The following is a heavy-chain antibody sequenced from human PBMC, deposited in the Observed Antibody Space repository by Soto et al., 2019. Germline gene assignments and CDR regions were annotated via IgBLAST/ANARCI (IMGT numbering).Heavy chain of an antibody. CDR3: AKEKPTTTCFDS. V-gene: IGHV3-33*06. D-gene: IGHD1-1*01. Sequence: QVQLEESGGGVVQPGRSLRLSCAASGFTFSSYGMHWVRQAPGKGLEWVALIWFDGSDKYYVDSVKGRFTISRDNSKNTVHLQMNSLRVEDTAVYYCAKEKPTTTCFDSWGQGTLVTVSS. CDR1: GFTFSSYG. CDR2: IWFDGSDK. J-gene: IGHJ4*02.